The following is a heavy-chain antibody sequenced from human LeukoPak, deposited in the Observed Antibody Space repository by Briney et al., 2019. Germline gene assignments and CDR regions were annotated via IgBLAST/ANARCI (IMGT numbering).Heavy chain of an antibody. J-gene: IGHJ4*02. CDR3: ARRAGAYSHPYDY. V-gene: IGHV3-53*01. D-gene: IGHD4/OR15-4a*01. CDR1: GFTFSTYS. Sequence: GGSLRLSCAPSGFTFSTYSMNWVRQAPGKGLEWVSFTYSDNTHYSDSVKGRFTISRDNSKNTLYLQMNSLRAEDTAVYYCARRAGAYSHPYDYWGQGTLVTVSS. CDR2: TYSDNT.